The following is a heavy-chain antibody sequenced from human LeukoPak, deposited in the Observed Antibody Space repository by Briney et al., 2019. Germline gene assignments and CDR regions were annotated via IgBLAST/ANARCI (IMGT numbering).Heavy chain of an antibody. V-gene: IGHV1-2*02. CDR3: ARDGSGSYYIEPDY. J-gene: IGHJ4*02. D-gene: IGHD3-10*01. CDR1: GYTFTGYY. CDR2: INPNSGGT. Sequence: ASVKVSCKASGYTFTGYYMHWVRQAPGQGLEWMGWINPNSGGTNYAQKFQGRVTMTRDTSISTAYMELSRLRSDDTAVYYCARDGSGSYYIEPDYWGQGTLVTVSS.